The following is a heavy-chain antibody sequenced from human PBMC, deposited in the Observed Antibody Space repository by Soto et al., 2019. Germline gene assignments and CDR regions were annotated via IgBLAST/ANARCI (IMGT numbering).Heavy chain of an antibody. CDR1: GFTFSNYG. Sequence: QVHLVESGGGVVQPGRSLRLSCATSGFTFSNYGMHWVRQAPGKGLEWVAVTSYDGTNEYYADSVKGRFTISRDNSKNTLYLQMNSLRDEDTAVYYCAEDMEQRLVRGWFDPWGQGTLVTVSS. D-gene: IGHD6-13*01. CDR2: TSYDGTNE. J-gene: IGHJ5*02. V-gene: IGHV3-30*18. CDR3: AEDMEQRLVRGWFDP.